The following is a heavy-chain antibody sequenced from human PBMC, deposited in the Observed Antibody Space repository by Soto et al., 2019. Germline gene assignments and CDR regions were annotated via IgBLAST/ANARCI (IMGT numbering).Heavy chain of an antibody. V-gene: IGHV3-30-3*01. CDR2: ISFDGSKK. CDR1: GFTFSSYP. Sequence: GGSLRLSCAASGFTFSSYPMHWVRQAPGKGLEWVAVISFDGSKKYYADSVKGRFFISKDNSKNMLSLQMNSLRGEDSAVYYCARGPCVSDVSCYANWDYWGQGTLVTVSS. J-gene: IGHJ4*02. CDR3: ARGPCVSDVSCYANWDY. D-gene: IGHD2-2*01.